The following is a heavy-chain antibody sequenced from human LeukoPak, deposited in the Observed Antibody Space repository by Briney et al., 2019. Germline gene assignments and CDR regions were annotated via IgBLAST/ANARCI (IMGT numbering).Heavy chain of an antibody. V-gene: IGHV3-30*03. D-gene: IGHD2-21*02. CDR3: ARGPPELYCGGDCSHYFDY. CDR1: GFTFSSYS. CDR2: ISYHGSTK. J-gene: IGHJ4*02. Sequence: PGGSLRLSCAASGFTFSSYSMNWVRQAPGKGLEWVAGISYHGSTKYYADSVKGRFTMYRDNSQNTLYLQMNSLRAEDTAVYYCARGPPELYCGGDCSHYFDYWGQGTLVTVSS.